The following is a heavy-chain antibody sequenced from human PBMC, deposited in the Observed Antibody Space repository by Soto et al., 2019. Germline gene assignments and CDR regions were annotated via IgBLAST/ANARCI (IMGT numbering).Heavy chain of an antibody. CDR1: DGSINNGDW. Sequence: QVQLQESGTGLVEPSGTLSLTCNVYDGSINNGDWCSWVRQPPGKGLEWIGEVYHNRNTNYNASLKSRVTASVDKSRNQFSLRLTSVTPADTAVYYCATRGILGPIYWGQGTLVTVSS. CDR3: ATRGILGPIY. V-gene: IGHV4-4*02. D-gene: IGHD2-8*02. CDR2: VYHNRNT. J-gene: IGHJ4*02.